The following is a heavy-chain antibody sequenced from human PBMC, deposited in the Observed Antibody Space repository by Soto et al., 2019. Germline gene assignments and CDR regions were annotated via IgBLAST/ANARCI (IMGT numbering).Heavy chain of an antibody. D-gene: IGHD5-12*01. V-gene: IGHV1-69*01. CDR1: GGTFSSYA. Sequence: QVQLVQSGAEVKKPGSSVKVSCKASGGTFSSYAISWVRQTPGQGLEWMVGIIPILGTANYAQNFQGRVTISAEESTSTAYMELSSVRSEDTAVYYCARDREMATISYYYYYGMDVWGQGTTVTVSS. CDR2: IIPILGTA. J-gene: IGHJ6*01. CDR3: ARDREMATISYYYYYGMDV.